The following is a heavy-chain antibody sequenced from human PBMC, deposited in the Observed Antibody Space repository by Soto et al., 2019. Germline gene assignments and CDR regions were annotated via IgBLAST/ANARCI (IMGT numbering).Heavy chain of an antibody. CDR2: ITSSGSYV. Sequence: PGGSLRLSCVTSGFTFSRNTMNWVRQAPGKGLEWVASITSSGSYVYYADSVKGRFSASRDNAKNSLSLQMDSLRPDDTAIYFCVKDEGIEAMDVWGQGTTVTVS. D-gene: IGHD3-3*02. CDR3: VKDEGIEAMDV. J-gene: IGHJ6*02. V-gene: IGHV3-21*01. CDR1: GFTFSRNT.